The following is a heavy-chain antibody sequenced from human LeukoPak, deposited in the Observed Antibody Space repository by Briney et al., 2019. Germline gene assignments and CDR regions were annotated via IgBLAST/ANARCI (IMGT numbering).Heavy chain of an antibody. CDR2: IYTSGST. V-gene: IGHV4-61*02. CDR3: ARVVFKRDYYHFDY. CDR1: GGSISSGSYY. Sequence: SETLSLTCTVSGGSISSGSYYWSWIRQPAGKGLEWIGRIYTSGSTNYNPSLKSRVTISVDTSKNQFSLKLSSVTAADTAVYYCARVVFKRDYYHFDYWGQGTLVTVSS. J-gene: IGHJ4*02. D-gene: IGHD3-22*01.